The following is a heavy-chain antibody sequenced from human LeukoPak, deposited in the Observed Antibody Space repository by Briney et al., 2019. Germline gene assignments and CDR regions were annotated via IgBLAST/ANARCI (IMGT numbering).Heavy chain of an antibody. CDR2: ISAYNGNT. D-gene: IGHD2-2*01. Sequence: ASVKVSCKASGYTFTSYGISWVRQAPGQGLEWMGWISAYNGNTNYAQKLQGRVTMTTDTSTSTAYMELRSLRSDDTAVYYCARDSLYCSSTSCYSPDFDYWGQGTLVTVSS. CDR1: GYTFTSYG. CDR3: ARDSLYCSSTSCYSPDFDY. V-gene: IGHV1-18*01. J-gene: IGHJ4*02.